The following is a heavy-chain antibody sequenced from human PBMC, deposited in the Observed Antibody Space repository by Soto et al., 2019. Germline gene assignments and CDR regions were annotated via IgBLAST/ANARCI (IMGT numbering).Heavy chain of an antibody. V-gene: IGHV4-34*01. CDR3: ARVSGIYYYGMDV. D-gene: IGHD3-10*01. Sequence: SETLSLTCAVYGGSFSGYYWSWIRQPPGKGLEWIGEINHSGRTNYNPSIKSRVTISVDTSKNQVSLKLSSVTAADTAVYYCARVSGIYYYGMDVWGQGTTVTVSS. CDR1: GGSFSGYY. CDR2: INHSGRT. J-gene: IGHJ6*02.